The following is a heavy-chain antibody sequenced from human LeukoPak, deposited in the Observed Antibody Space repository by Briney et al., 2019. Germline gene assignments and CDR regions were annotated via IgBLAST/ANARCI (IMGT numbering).Heavy chain of an antibody. D-gene: IGHD6-19*01. CDR3: AKDPDRIAAVAGTPILDY. CDR1: GFTFSSYG. Sequence: PGGSLRLSCAASGFTFSSYGMHWVRQAPGKGLEWVAVISYDGSNKYYADSVKGRFTISRDNSKNTLYLQMNSLRAEDTAVYYCAKDPDRIAAVAGTPILDYWGQGTLVTVSS. V-gene: IGHV3-30*18. CDR2: ISYDGSNK. J-gene: IGHJ4*02.